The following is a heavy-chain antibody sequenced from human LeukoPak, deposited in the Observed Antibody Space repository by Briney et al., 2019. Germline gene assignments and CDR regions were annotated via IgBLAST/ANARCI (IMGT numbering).Heavy chain of an antibody. CDR1: GFTFSSYG. CDR3: ARSTVDTAMVGYYYYYMDV. D-gene: IGHD5-18*01. Sequence: GGSLRLSCAASGFTFSSYGMHWVRQAPGKGLEWVAFIRYDGSNKYYADSVKGRFTISRDNSKNTLYLQMNSLRAEDTAVYYCARSTVDTAMVGYYYYYMDVWGEGTTVTVSS. V-gene: IGHV3-30*02. J-gene: IGHJ6*03. CDR2: IRYDGSNK.